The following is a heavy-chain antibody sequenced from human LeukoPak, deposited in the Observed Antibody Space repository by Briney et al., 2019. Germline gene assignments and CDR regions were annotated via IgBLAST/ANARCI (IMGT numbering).Heavy chain of an antibody. J-gene: IGHJ4*01. V-gene: IGHV3-11*01. CDR3: STDPRLLIY. Sequence: GGSLRLSCAASGFTFSDYYMSWIRQAPGKGLEWLSYIGPSGNDINYADSVRGRFTISRDNAKNSLYLQMNSLRPDDTALYYCSTDPRLLIYWGHGTLVTVSS. CDR2: IGPSGNDI. D-gene: IGHD2-8*01. CDR1: GFTFSDYY.